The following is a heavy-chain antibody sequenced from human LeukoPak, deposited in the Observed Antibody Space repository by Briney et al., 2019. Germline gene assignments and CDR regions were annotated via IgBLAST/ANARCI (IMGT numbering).Heavy chain of an antibody. V-gene: IGHV3-30*04. D-gene: IGHD2-2*01. Sequence: PEGSLRLSCAASGFTFSDYAMHWVRQAPGKGLEWVAVMSHDGLNKFFPDSVKGRFTIPRDNSKNTLYLQMNSLRAEDTAVYYCARPPMNCTSTSCFFDYWGQGTLVTVSS. CDR2: MSHDGLNK. J-gene: IGHJ4*02. CDR1: GFTFSDYA. CDR3: ARPPMNCTSTSCFFDY.